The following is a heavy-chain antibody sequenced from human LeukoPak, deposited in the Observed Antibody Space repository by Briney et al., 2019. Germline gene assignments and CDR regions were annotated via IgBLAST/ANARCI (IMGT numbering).Heavy chain of an antibody. CDR1: GFTFSSYA. CDR3: AKGGIVAPYSY. V-gene: IGHV3-23*01. D-gene: IGHD5-12*01. Sequence: GGSLRLSCAASGFTFSSYAMSWVRQAPGKGLEWVSAISGSGGSTYYADSVKGRFTISRDNSTNTLYLQMNSLRAEDTAVYYCAKGGIVAPYSYWGQGTLVTVSS. CDR2: ISGSGGST. J-gene: IGHJ4*02.